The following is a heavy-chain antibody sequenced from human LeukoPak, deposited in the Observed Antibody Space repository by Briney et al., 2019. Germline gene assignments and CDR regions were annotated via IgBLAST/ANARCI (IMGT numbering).Heavy chain of an antibody. CDR2: IYYSGST. J-gene: IGHJ6*02. V-gene: IGHV4-31*03. CDR3: ARESITMVRGVTVEYYYYGMDV. CDR1: GGSISSGGYY. Sequence: SQTLSLTCTVSGGSISSGGYYWSWIRQHPGKGLEWIGYIYYSGSTYYNPSLKSRVTISVGTSKNQFSLKLSSVTAADTAVYYCARESITMVRGVTVEYYYYGMDVWGQGTTVTVSS. D-gene: IGHD3-10*01.